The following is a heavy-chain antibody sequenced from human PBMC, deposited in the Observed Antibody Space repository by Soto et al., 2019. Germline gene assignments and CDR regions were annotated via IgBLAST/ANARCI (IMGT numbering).Heavy chain of an antibody. V-gene: IGHV5-51*01. J-gene: IGHJ4*01. CDR1: GYSFSNYW. CDR2: IFPGDSET. Sequence: GESLKISCKGAGYSFSNYWIVWLRQVPGKGLEWLGFIFPGDSETTYNPSFEDQVTMSADKSTDTAYLQWTSLKASDTAIYYCARHETYCTSRSCSQRFDFWGHGTLVTVSS. CDR3: ARHETYCTSRSCSQRFDF. D-gene: IGHD2-15*01.